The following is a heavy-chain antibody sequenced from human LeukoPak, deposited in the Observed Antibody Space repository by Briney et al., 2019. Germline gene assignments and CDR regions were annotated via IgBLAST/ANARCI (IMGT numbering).Heavy chain of an antibody. CDR3: AKGLREYYGSGSYYNEYYFDY. J-gene: IGHJ4*02. CDR2: ITPSGDWM. Sequence: GGSLRLSCAASGFTFTTYSMNWVRQAPGKGLEFVSSITPSGDWMSYADSVRGRFTISRDNSKNTLYLQMNSLRAEDTAVYYCAKGLREYYGSGSYYNEYYFDYWGQGTLVTVSS. V-gene: IGHV3-23*01. D-gene: IGHD3-10*01. CDR1: GFTFTTYS.